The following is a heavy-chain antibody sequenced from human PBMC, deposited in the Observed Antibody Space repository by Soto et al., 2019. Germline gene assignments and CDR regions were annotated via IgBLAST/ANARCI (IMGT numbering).Heavy chain of an antibody. CDR2: IKQDGSEK. CDR3: AKGWYHDY. CDR1: GFTFSSYR. D-gene: IGHD2-15*01. V-gene: IGHV3-7*01. J-gene: IGHJ4*02. Sequence: EVQLVESGGGLVQPGGSLRLSCAASGFTFSSYRLSWVRQAPGKGLEWVANIKQDGSEKYYVDSVKGRFTISRDNAKKSVYLLMNSLRAEDTAVYYCAKGWYHDYWGQGTLVTVSS.